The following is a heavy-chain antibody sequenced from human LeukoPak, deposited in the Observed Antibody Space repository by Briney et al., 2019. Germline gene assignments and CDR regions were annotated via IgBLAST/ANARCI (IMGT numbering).Heavy chain of an antibody. CDR1: GFTFSSYG. V-gene: IGHV3-30*18. J-gene: IGHJ4*02. CDR3: AEDHEGAYDY. D-gene: IGHD1-26*01. Sequence: GRSLRLSCAASGFTFSSYGMHWVRQAPGKGLEWVAVISYDGSNKYYADSVKGRFTISRDNSKNTLYLQMNSLRAEDTAVYYCAEDHEGAYDYWGQGTLVTVSS. CDR2: ISYDGSNK.